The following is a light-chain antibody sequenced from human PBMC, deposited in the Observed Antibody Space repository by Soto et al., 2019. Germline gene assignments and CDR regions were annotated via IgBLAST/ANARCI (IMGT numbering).Light chain of an antibody. J-gene: IGLJ1*01. CDR3: SSYPSSSTPSYV. V-gene: IGLV2-14*01. Sequence: QSVLTQPASVYGSPGQSITISCTGTSSDVGGYTYVSWYQQHPGKDPKLMIYDVSNRPSGVSNRFSGSKSGNTASLTISGLQADDEADYYCSSYPSSSTPSYVLVTGTKLTVL. CDR2: DVS. CDR1: SSDVGGYTY.